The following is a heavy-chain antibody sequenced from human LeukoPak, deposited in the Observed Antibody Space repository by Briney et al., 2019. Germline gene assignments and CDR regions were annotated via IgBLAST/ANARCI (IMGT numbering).Heavy chain of an antibody. J-gene: IGHJ6*03. V-gene: IGHV4-61*01. CDR2: IYYSGRT. Sequence: SETLSLTCTVSGDSIFSGRYYWNWIRQPPGKGLEWIGYIYYSGRTTYSPSLKSRVTISVDTSKNQFSLKLSSVTAADTAVYYCARKRGVATITASYYYYMDVWGKGTTVTVSS. CDR3: ARKRGVATITASYYYYMDV. CDR1: GDSIFSGRYY. D-gene: IGHD5-12*01.